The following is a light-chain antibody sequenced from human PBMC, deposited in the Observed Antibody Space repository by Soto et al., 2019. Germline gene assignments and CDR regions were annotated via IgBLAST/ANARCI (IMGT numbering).Light chain of an antibody. Sequence: QSALTQPPSASGSPGQSVTISCTGTSSDVGGYNSVSWYQQHPGKAPKVMIYDVTKRPSGVPDRFSGSKSGNTASLTVSALQAEDEADYYCSSYADRKTLVFGTGTKLTVL. CDR3: SSYADRKTLV. J-gene: IGLJ1*01. V-gene: IGLV2-8*01. CDR1: SSDVGGYNS. CDR2: DVT.